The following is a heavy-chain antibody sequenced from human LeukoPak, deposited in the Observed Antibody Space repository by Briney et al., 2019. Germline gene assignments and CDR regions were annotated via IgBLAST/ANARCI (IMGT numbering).Heavy chain of an antibody. CDR2: ISSSGSTI. CDR1: GFTFSDYY. CDR3: ATGPPRFDSSSWLFDY. J-gene: IGHJ4*02. D-gene: IGHD6-13*01. Sequence: PGGSLRLSCAASGFTFSDYYMSWIRQAPGKGLEWVSYISSSGSTIYYADSVKGRFTISRDNAKNSLYLQMNSLRAEDTAVYYCATGPPRFDSSSWLFDYWGQGTLVTVSS. V-gene: IGHV3-11*01.